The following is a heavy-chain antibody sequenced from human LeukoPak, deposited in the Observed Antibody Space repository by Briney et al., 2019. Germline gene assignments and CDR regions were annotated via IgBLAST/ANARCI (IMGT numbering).Heavy chain of an antibody. V-gene: IGHV3-30-3*01. CDR1: GFTFSSYA. Sequence: PGGSLRLSCAASGFTFSSYAMHWVRQAPGKGLEWVAVISYDGSNKYYADSEKGRFTISRDNSKNTLYLQMNSLRAEDTAVYYCAREAGIEGGIDYWGQGTLVTVSS. CDR3: AREAGIEGGIDY. J-gene: IGHJ4*02. D-gene: IGHD3-10*01. CDR2: ISYDGSNK.